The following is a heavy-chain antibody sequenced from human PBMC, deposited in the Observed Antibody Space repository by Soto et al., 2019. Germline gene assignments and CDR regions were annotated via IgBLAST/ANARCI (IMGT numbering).Heavy chain of an antibody. J-gene: IGHJ4*02. Sequence: XTLSLRCTVSGGSLTNSSYYWGWIRQSPGKGLEWIWSVYYRGRSYSKSSVKSRVTISVDTSKNRFSLSLNSVTASDTAVYFCVSQRTTVPTQAYFDYWGPGALGTVSS. CDR2: VYYRGRS. V-gene: IGHV4-39*01. D-gene: IGHD4-17*01. CDR1: GGSLTNSSYY. CDR3: VSQRTTVPTQAYFDY.